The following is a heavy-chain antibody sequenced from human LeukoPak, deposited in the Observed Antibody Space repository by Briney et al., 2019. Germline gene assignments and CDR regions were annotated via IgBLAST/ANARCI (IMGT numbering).Heavy chain of an antibody. Sequence: PGGSLRLSCAASGFNVSSNYMSWVRQAPGKGLEWVSVIYSGGSTYYADSVRGRFTISRDNSKNTLYLQMNSLRAEDTAVYYCARDRIQLWLHAFDIWGQGTMVTVSS. J-gene: IGHJ3*02. CDR2: IYSGGST. CDR3: ARDRIQLWLHAFDI. D-gene: IGHD5-18*01. CDR1: GFNVSSNY. V-gene: IGHV3-66*01.